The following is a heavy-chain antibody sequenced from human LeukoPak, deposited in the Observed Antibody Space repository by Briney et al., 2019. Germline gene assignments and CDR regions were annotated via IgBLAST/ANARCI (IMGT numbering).Heavy chain of an antibody. CDR3: AKLAKYFYGSETYYFFEH. Sequence: GGSLRLSCAASRFTFSSYSMNWVRQAPGKGLEWVSSISSSSSYIYYADSVKGRFTISRDNAKNSLDLQMNSLRVEDTAVYYCAKLAKYFYGSETYYFFEHWGQGTPVTASS. CDR1: RFTFSSYS. D-gene: IGHD3-10*01. J-gene: IGHJ4*02. V-gene: IGHV3-21*01. CDR2: ISSSSSYI.